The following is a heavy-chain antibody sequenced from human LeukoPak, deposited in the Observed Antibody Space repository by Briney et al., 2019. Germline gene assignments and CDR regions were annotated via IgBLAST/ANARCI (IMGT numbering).Heavy chain of an antibody. D-gene: IGHD5-18*01. J-gene: IGHJ3*01. CDR1: GFTFSSYS. Sequence: SGGSLRLSCAASGFTFSSYSMNWVRQAPGKGLEWVSSISSSSSYIYYADSVKGRFTISRDNAKNSLYLQMNSLRAEHTAVYYCARDLLLAMTVDAFDLWGQGTMVTVSS. V-gene: IGHV3-21*01. CDR3: ARDLLLAMTVDAFDL. CDR2: ISSSSSYI.